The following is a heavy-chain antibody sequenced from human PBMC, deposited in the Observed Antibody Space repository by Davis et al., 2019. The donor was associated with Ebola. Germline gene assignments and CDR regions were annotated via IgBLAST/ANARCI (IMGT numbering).Heavy chain of an antibody. J-gene: IGHJ3*02. Sequence: SVKVSCKASGGTFSSYAISWVRQAPGQGLEWMGGIIPIFGTANYAQKFQGRVTITADESTSTAYMELSSLRSEDTAVYYCARDAGGSPRADAFDIWGQGTMVTVSS. V-gene: IGHV1-69*13. CDR2: IIPIFGTA. CDR3: ARDAGGSPRADAFDI. CDR1: GGTFSSYA. D-gene: IGHD1-26*01.